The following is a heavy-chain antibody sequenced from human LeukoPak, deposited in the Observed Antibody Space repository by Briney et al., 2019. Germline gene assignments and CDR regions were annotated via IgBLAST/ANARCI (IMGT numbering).Heavy chain of an antibody. J-gene: IGHJ4*02. CDR1: GFTFSSYG. Sequence: PGGSLRLSCAASGFTFSSYGMHWVRQAPGKGLEWVAFIRYDGSNKYYADSVKGRFTISRDNSKNTLYLQMNSLRAEDTAVYYCAKDPHYYYYGSGSYSPYYFDYWGQGTLVTVSS. CDR3: AKDPHYYYYGSGSYSPYYFDY. D-gene: IGHD3-10*01. CDR2: IRYDGSNK. V-gene: IGHV3-30*02.